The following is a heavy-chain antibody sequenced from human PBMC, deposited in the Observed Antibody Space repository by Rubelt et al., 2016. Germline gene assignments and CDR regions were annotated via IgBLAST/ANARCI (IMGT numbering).Heavy chain of an antibody. Sequence: HWVRQAPGKGLEWVAVIWYDGSNKYYADSVKGRFTISRDNSKNKLYLQMNSLRAEDTAVYYCARDFGRGEILYYFDYWGQGTLVTVSS. CDR2: IWYDGSNK. CDR3: ARDFGRGEILYYFDY. V-gene: IGHV3-33*01. D-gene: IGHD3-10*01. J-gene: IGHJ4*02.